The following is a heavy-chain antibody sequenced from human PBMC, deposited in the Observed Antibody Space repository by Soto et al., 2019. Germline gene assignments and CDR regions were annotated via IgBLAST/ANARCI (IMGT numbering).Heavy chain of an antibody. CDR1: GFTFSSYA. J-gene: IGHJ4*02. CDR3: AKITSGIVATNGAFDY. D-gene: IGHD5-12*01. CDR2: ISGSGGST. V-gene: IGHV3-23*01. Sequence: EVQLLESGGGLVQPGGSLRLSCAASGFTFSSYAMSWVRQPPGKGLEWVSAISGSGGSTYYADSVKGRFTISRDNSKNTLCLQMNSLRAEDTAVDYCAKITSGIVATNGAFDYWGQGTLVTFSS.